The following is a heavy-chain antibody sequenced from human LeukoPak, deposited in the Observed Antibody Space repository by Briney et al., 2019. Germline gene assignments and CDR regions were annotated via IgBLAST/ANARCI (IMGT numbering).Heavy chain of an antibody. D-gene: IGHD3-3*01. J-gene: IGHJ4*02. Sequence: GGSLRLPCAASGFTFSSYAMSWVRQAPGKGLEWVSAISGSGGSTYYADSVKGRFTISRDNSKNTLYLQMNSLRAEDTAVYYCAKLLGGSNFWSGYYTDPAYYFDYWGQGTLVTVSS. CDR1: GFTFSSYA. CDR2: ISGSGGST. CDR3: AKLLGGSNFWSGYYTDPAYYFDY. V-gene: IGHV3-23*01.